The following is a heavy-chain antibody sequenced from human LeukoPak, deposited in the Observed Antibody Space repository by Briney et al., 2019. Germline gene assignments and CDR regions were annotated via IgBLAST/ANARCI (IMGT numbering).Heavy chain of an antibody. J-gene: IGHJ4*02. D-gene: IGHD6-19*01. CDR3: VRHGGGWRFDY. Sequence: PSETLSLTCTVSGGSVSSGSYYWSWIRQPPGKGLEWIGYIYYSGSAKYNPSLKSRVTISVDTSKNQFSLKLTSVTAADTAVYYCVRHGGGWRFDYWGQGTLVTVSS. CDR1: GGSVSSGSYY. V-gene: IGHV4-61*01. CDR2: IYYSGSA.